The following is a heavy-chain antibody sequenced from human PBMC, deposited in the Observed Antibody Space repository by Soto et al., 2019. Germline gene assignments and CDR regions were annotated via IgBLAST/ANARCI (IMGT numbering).Heavy chain of an antibody. CDR3: ARDKDDSTGYFSG. CDR2: IIPILGTA. CDR1: RGTFSTYG. Sequence: QVQLEQSGAEVKKPGSSVKVSCRASRGTFSTYGFSWVRQAPGQGLEWMGGIIPILGTADYAQKFQGRVTITADESTSTVYMQLSSLTSEDTAIYFCARDKDDSTGYFSGWGQGTLVTVSS. V-gene: IGHV1-69*12. J-gene: IGHJ4*02. D-gene: IGHD3-22*01.